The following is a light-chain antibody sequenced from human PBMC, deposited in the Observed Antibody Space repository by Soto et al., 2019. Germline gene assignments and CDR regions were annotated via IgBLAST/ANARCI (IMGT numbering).Light chain of an antibody. CDR2: GNS. V-gene: IGLV1-40*01. Sequence: SVLTKPPSGTGAPGQRGSISSTGSSSNIGAGYDVHWYQQLPGTAPKLLIYGNSNRPSGVPDRFSGSKSGTSASLAITGLQAEDEADYYCQSYDSSLSGSYVFGTGTKVTVL. J-gene: IGLJ1*01. CDR3: QSYDSSLSGSYV. CDR1: SSNIGAGYD.